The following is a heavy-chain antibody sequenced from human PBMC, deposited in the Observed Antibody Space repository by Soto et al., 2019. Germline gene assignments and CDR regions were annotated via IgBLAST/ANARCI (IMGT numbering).Heavy chain of an antibody. J-gene: IGHJ6*02. Sequence: ASVKFSCKVSGYTLTELSMHWVRQAPGKGLEWMGGFDPEDGETIYAQKFQGRVTMTEDTSTDTAYMELSSLRSEDTAVYYCATEGTATLSWALDVWGQGTTVTVSS. CDR2: FDPEDGET. V-gene: IGHV1-24*01. CDR3: ATEGTATLSWALDV. D-gene: IGHD5-18*01. CDR1: GYTLTELS.